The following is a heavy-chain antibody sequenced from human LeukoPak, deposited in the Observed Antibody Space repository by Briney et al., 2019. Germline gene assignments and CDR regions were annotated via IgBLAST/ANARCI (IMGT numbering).Heavy chain of an antibody. J-gene: IGHJ4*02. V-gene: IGHV3-53*01. D-gene: IGHD1-1*01. Sequence: GGSLRLSCVASGFTVSSNQITWVRQAPGKGLEWVSVIYSGGNTYAADSVRGRFTISRDSSKNTVNLQLNSLRVEDTATYYCAGTGNGRVYDLWSQGTLVTVSS. CDR1: GFTVSSNQ. CDR2: IYSGGNT. CDR3: AGTGNGRVYDL.